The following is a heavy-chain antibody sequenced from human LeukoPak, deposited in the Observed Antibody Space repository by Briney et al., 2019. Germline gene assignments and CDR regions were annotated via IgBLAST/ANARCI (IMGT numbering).Heavy chain of an antibody. CDR2: ISSSGGNT. CDR3: AKDRVITEGYFDY. Sequence: PGGSLRLSCAASGFTFSSYSMSWVRQAPGKGLEWVSSISSSGGNTYYADSVKGRFTISRDNSKNTLFLQMNSLRAEDTAVYYCAKDRVITEGYFDYWGQGTLVTVSS. V-gene: IGHV3-23*01. J-gene: IGHJ4*02. CDR1: GFTFSSYS. D-gene: IGHD4-11*01.